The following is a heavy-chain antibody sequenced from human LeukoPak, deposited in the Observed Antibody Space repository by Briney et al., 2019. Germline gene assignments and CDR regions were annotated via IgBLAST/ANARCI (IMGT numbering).Heavy chain of an antibody. J-gene: IGHJ5*02. CDR1: GGTFSSYA. CDR3: ARSGAVLRFLEWLPNWFDP. V-gene: IGHV1-69*06. Sequence: ASVKVSCKASGGTFSSYAISWVRQDPGQGLEWMGGIIPIFGTANYAQKFQGRVTITADKSTSTAYMELSRLRSDDTAVYYCARSGAVLRFLEWLPNWFDPWGQGTLVTVSS. CDR2: IIPIFGTA. D-gene: IGHD3-3*01.